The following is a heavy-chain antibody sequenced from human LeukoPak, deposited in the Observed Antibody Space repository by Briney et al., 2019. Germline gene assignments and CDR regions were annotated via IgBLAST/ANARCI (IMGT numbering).Heavy chain of an antibody. D-gene: IGHD6-13*01. Sequence: ASVKVSCKASGYTFTSYYMHWVRQAPGQGLEWMGIINPSGGSTSYAQKFQGRVAMTRDMSTSTVYMELSSLRSEDTAVYYCARGSRQLVRSVWFDPWGQGTLVTVSS. J-gene: IGHJ5*02. CDR3: ARGSRQLVRSVWFDP. CDR1: GYTFTSYY. V-gene: IGHV1-46*01. CDR2: INPSGGST.